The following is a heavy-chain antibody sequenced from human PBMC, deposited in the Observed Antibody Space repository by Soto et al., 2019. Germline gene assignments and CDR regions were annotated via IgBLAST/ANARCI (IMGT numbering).Heavy chain of an antibody. J-gene: IGHJ3*02. Sequence: GGSLRLSCAASGFTFSSYGMHWVRQAPGKGLEWVAVISYDGSNKYYADSVKGRFTTSRDNSKNTLYLQMNSLRAEDTAVYYCAKDEGVGMATIWRGLCAFDIWGQGTMVTVSS. V-gene: IGHV3-30*18. CDR2: ISYDGSNK. CDR1: GFTFSSYG. CDR3: AKDEGVGMATIWRGLCAFDI. D-gene: IGHD5-12*01.